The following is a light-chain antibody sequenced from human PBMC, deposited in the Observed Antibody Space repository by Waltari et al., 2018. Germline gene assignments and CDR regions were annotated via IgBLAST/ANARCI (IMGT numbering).Light chain of an antibody. V-gene: IGKV3-20*01. CDR1: RSVSNNY. CDR3: QQYGTSPPGT. CDR2: LAS. J-gene: IGKJ1*01. Sequence: EIVLTQSPGTLSLSPGERATLSCRASRSVSNNYLAWYQQKPGQAPRLLIYLASSRATGIPDGFSGSGSGTDFTLTVSRLEPEDFAVYYYQQYGTSPPGTFGQGTKVEMK.